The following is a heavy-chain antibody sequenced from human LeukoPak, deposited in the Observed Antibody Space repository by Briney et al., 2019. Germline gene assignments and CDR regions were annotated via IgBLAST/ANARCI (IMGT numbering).Heavy chain of an antibody. D-gene: IGHD5-24*01. V-gene: IGHV3-66*01. CDR3: ASRDKGYYYGMDV. CDR1: GFTVSGNY. CDR2: LYSGGST. Sequence: GGSLRLSCAASGFTVSGNYMSWVRQAPGKGLEWVSLLYSGGSTYYADSVKGRFSISRDNSKNTLYLQMNSLRAEDTAVYYCASRDKGYYYGMDVWGQGTTATVSS. J-gene: IGHJ6*02.